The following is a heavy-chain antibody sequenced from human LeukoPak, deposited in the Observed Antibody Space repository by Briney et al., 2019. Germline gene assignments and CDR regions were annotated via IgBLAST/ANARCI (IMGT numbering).Heavy chain of an antibody. CDR2: IKEDGSEK. CDR3: ARDRAVAGLFDP. J-gene: IGHJ5*02. CDR1: GFTFGKYW. D-gene: IGHD6-19*01. Sequence: PGGSLRLSCVASGFTFGKYWMSWVRQAPGKGLEWVANIKEDGSEKDYVDSVKGRFIISRDNVKNSLYLQMNSLRPEDTAMYYCARDRAVAGLFDPWGQGTLVTVSS. V-gene: IGHV3-7*01.